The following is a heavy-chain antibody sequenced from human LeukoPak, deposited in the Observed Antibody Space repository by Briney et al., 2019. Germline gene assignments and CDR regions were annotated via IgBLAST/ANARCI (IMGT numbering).Heavy chain of an antibody. J-gene: IGHJ4*02. D-gene: IGHD6-13*01. CDR1: GFTFSSYW. CDR2: IHGDGSTT. Sequence: GGSLRLSCAASGFTFSSYWMHWVRHAPGKGLVWVSRIHGDGSTTTYADSVKGRFTISRDNAKNTLYLQVNSLRAEDTAVYYCARGRHTSSWNYSDYWGQGTLVTVSS. CDR3: ARGRHTSSWNYSDY. V-gene: IGHV3-74*01.